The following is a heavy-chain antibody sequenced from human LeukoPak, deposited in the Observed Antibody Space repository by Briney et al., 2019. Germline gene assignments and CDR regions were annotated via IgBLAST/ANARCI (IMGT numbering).Heavy chain of an antibody. CDR2: IYYSGST. CDR1: GGSISSGDYY. V-gene: IGHV4-30-4*08. Sequence: PSQTLSLTCTVSGGSISSGDYYWSWIRQPPGKGLEWIGYIYYSGSTYYNPSLKSRVTISVDTSKNQFSLKLSSVTAADTAVYYCARVEYSIGWLDFDYWGQGTLVTVSS. D-gene: IGHD6-19*01. J-gene: IGHJ4*02. CDR3: ARVEYSIGWLDFDY.